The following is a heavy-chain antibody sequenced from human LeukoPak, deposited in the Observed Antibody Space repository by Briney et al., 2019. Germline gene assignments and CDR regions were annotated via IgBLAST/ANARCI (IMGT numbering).Heavy chain of an antibody. D-gene: IGHD3-22*01. CDR3: ARDSSAYYTFDI. J-gene: IGHJ3*02. CDR2: ISSSGGYI. V-gene: IGHV3-21*01. CDR1: GFTFSSYA. Sequence: GGSLRLSCAASGFTFSSYAMSWVRQAPGKGLEWVSSISSSGGYIFDADSVKGRFTISRDNAKNSLYLQMNSLRAEDTAVYYCARDSSAYYTFDIWGQGTMVTVSS.